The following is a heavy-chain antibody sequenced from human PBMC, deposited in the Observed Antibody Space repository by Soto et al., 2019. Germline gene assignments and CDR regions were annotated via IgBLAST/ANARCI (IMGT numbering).Heavy chain of an antibody. Sequence: EIQLGESGGGLVKPGESLRLSCAASGFTFSDYIMNWVRQAPGKGLEWLSSISSSSSYIFYADSVKGRFTISRDNAKNSLFLPLNRLRADDTAVYYCASPMEYCSSTNCYVAFDIWGQGTMVTVSP. J-gene: IGHJ3*02. CDR1: GFTFSDYI. V-gene: IGHV3-21*01. D-gene: IGHD2-2*01. CDR2: ISSSSSYI. CDR3: ASPMEYCSSTNCYVAFDI.